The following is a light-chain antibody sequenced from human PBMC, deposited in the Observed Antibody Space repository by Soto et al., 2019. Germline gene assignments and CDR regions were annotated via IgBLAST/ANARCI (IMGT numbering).Light chain of an antibody. CDR1: QSVSSSY. CDR2: GAS. Sequence: EIVLTQSPGTLSLSPGERATLSCRASQSVSSSYLAWYQQKPGQAPRLLIYGASSRATGIPDRFSGSGSGTDFTLTISRLEPEDFAVYYCQQYGSSPQQTFVPGTKV. J-gene: IGKJ1*01. V-gene: IGKV3-20*01. CDR3: QQYGSSPQQT.